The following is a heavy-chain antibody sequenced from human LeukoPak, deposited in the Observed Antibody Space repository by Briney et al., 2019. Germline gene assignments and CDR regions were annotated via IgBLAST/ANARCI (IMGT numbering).Heavy chain of an antibody. J-gene: IGHJ4*02. Sequence: PGGSLRLSCAASGFTFSSYSMSWVRQAPGKGLEWVSVIYSGGSTYYADSVKGRFTISRDNSKNTLYLQMNSLRAEDTAVYYCARSIAVAGDFDYWGQGTLVTVSS. CDR1: GFTFSSYS. CDR3: ARSIAVAGDFDY. V-gene: IGHV3-66*01. CDR2: IYSGGST. D-gene: IGHD6-19*01.